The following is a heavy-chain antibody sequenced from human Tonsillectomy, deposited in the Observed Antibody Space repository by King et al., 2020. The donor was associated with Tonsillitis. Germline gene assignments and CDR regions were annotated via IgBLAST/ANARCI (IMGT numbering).Heavy chain of an antibody. CDR1: GVSISSGGYS. J-gene: IGHJ4*02. V-gene: IGHV4-30-4*07. D-gene: IGHD6-19*01. Sequence: QLQESGPGLVKPSQTLSLTCAVSGVSISSGGYSWRWIRQPLGKGLEWIGYIYYSGSTSYNPSLKSRVTISVDTSQNQFSLKLSSVTAADTAVYYCARETAVALFDYWGQGTLVTVSS. CDR2: IYYSGST. CDR3: ARETAVALFDY.